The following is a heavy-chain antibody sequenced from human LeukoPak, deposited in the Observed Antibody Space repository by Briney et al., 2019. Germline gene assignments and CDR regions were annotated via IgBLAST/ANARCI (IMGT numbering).Heavy chain of an antibody. CDR1: GFTFSSYA. D-gene: IGHD2-15*01. CDR3: AKDPIGGLGRGGGFDF. Sequence: PGGSLRLSCAASGFTFSSYAMSWVRQAPGKGLEWVSDISGSGGSTYYADSVKGRFTISRDNSKNTLYLQMNSLRAEDTAVYYCAKDPIGGLGRGGGFDFWGPGNPG. J-gene: IGHJ4*02. V-gene: IGHV3-23*01. CDR2: ISGSGGST.